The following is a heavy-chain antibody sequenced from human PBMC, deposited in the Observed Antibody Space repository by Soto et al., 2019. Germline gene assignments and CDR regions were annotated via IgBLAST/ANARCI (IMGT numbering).Heavy chain of an antibody. J-gene: IGHJ5*02. Sequence: QVQLQESGPGLVKPSETLSLTCAVSGASIRSYHWSFLRQPAGKGLEWIGRIQHTGNTNYNPSLNSRVTMPADTSKNQISLKMTSVTAADTAVYFCAKAVSSRRWFDPWGQGVRVIVSS. D-gene: IGHD3-16*01. V-gene: IGHV4-4*07. CDR2: IQHTGNT. CDR3: AKAVSSRRWFDP. CDR1: GASIRSYH.